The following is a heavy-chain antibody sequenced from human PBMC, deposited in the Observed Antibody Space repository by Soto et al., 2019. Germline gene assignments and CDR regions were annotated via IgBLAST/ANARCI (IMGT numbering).Heavy chain of an antibody. CDR1: GHPLSDLP. CDR2: FKPEDGER. J-gene: IGHJ4*02. Sequence: ASVKVSCKVSGHPLSDLPMHWVRQAPGKGLEWMGGFKPEDGERIHAQKFQGRVTITRDTSASTAYMELSSLRSEDTAVYYCARSIVVVTALDYWGQGTLVTVSS. D-gene: IGHD2-21*02. V-gene: IGHV1-24*01. CDR3: ARSIVVVTALDY.